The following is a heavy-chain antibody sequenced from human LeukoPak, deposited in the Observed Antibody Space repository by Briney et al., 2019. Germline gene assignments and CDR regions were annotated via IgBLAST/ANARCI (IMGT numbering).Heavy chain of an antibody. Sequence: SVKVSCKSAGYTFTDSYLHWLRQAPVPGLYGISRINPNSGDTNYAQNFQGRVTMSRDTSISTAYLELNSLIFDDTAVFYCARSTITTTAAGHFDLWGRGTLVTVSS. CDR2: INPNSGDT. D-gene: IGHD6-13*01. J-gene: IGHJ2*01. V-gene: IGHV1-2*06. CDR3: ARSTITTTAAGHFDL. CDR1: GYTFTDSY.